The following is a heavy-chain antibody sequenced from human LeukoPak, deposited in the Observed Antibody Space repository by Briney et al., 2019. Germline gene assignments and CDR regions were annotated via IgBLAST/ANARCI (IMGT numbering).Heavy chain of an antibody. J-gene: IGHJ4*02. Sequence: SVKVSCKASGYTFTGYYIHWVRQAPGQGLEWMGGIIPIFGTANYAQKFQGRVTITADESTSTAYMELSSLRSEDTAVYYCARDRGGSGRRWGYYFDYWGQGTLVTVSS. CDR1: GYTFTGYY. CDR2: IIPIFGTA. V-gene: IGHV1-69*13. CDR3: ARDRGGSGRRWGYYFDY. D-gene: IGHD3-10*01.